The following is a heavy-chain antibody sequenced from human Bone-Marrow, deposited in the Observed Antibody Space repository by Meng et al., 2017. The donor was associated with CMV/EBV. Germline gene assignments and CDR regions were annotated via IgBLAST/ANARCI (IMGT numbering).Heavy chain of an antibody. CDR1: GYNFNNYW. CDR3: ARGVAESLGWEMGY. J-gene: IGHJ4*02. CDR2: IDSDGRDI. D-gene: IGHD1-26*01. Sequence: EGQLVESGGGFVQPGGSLRLSCAGSGYNFNNYWMHWARQVPGKGLVWVSRIDSDGRDITYADSVRGRFTISRDDAKNTLYLQMNSLRVEDTAVYYCARGVAESLGWEMGYWGQGTLVTVSS. V-gene: IGHV3-74*03.